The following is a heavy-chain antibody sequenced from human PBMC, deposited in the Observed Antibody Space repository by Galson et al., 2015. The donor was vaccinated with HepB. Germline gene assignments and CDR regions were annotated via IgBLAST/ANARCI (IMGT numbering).Heavy chain of an antibody. V-gene: IGHV1-69*02. Sequence: SVKVSCKASGGTFSSYTISWVRQAPGQGLEWMGRIIPILGIANYAQKFQGRVTITADKSTSTAYMELSSLRSEDTAVYYCARPSPDSSGYYQGYYFDYWGQGTLVTVSS. CDR1: GGTFSSYT. CDR2: IIPILGIA. J-gene: IGHJ4*02. D-gene: IGHD3-22*01. CDR3: ARPSPDSSGYYQGYYFDY.